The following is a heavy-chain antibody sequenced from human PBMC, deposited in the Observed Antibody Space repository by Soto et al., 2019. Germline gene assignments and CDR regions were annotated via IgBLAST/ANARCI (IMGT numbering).Heavy chain of an antibody. CDR2: INAGNGNT. V-gene: IGHV1-3*01. CDR3: ARYKSGSYPDRAFDI. J-gene: IGHJ3*02. CDR1: GYTFTSYA. D-gene: IGHD1-26*01. Sequence: ASVKVSCKASGYTFTSYAMHWVRQAPGQRLEWMGWINAGNGNTKYSQKFQGRVTITRDTSASTAYMELSSLRSEDTAVYDCARYKSGSYPDRAFDIWGQGTMVTVSS.